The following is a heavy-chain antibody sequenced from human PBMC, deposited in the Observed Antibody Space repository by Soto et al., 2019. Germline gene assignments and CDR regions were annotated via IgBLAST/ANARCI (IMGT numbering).Heavy chain of an antibody. CDR2: VYYTGST. D-gene: IGHD3-22*01. V-gene: IGHV4-59*01. CDR1: GDSISTFY. Sequence: XETLSLTCTVSGDSISTFYWGWMRQSPGKELDWIGYVYYTGSTNYNPSLKSRVTISVDRSKNQFSLKLTSANAADTAVYYCARGRTVRNYADDSSDYFYFFDYWGQGTQVTVSS. J-gene: IGHJ4*02. CDR3: ARGRTVRNYADDSSDYFYFFDY.